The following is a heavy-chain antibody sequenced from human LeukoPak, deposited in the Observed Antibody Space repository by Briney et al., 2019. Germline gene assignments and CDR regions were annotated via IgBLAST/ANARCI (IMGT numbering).Heavy chain of an antibody. D-gene: IGHD2/OR15-2a*01. CDR2: IDPSDSYT. J-gene: IGHJ4*02. CDR3: ARGLIRSFDY. Sequence: NLGESLKISFKGSGXSFTKNWISWVRQMPGKDLEWVGTIDPSDSYTNYSPSFQGHVTISADKSISTAYLQWSSLKASDTAMYYCARGLIRSFDYWGQGTLVTVSS. CDR1: GXSFTKNW. V-gene: IGHV5-10-1*01.